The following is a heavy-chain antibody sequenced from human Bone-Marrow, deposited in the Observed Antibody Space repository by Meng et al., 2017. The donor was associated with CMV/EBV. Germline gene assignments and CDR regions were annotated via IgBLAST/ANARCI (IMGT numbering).Heavy chain of an antibody. D-gene: IGHD3-16*01. V-gene: IGHV3-53*01. CDR3: ARFTYVTFDY. Sequence: GESLKISCVASGFTVRTSYVSWVRQPPGKGLEWISLLYSSGTTFYAQSVEGRFTISRDNSKNTAFLEMNSLTTEDTATYFCARFTYVTFDYWGQGTVVTVSS. J-gene: IGHJ4*02. CDR1: GFTVRTSY. CDR2: LYSSGTT.